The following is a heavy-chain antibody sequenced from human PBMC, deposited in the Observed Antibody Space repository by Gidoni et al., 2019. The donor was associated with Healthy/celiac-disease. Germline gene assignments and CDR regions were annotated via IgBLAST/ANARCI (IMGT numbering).Heavy chain of an antibody. V-gene: IGHV3-15*01. D-gene: IGHD2-2*01. CDR2: IKSQTDGGTT. CDR1: GFTFSNAW. Sequence: EVQLVESGGGLVKPGGSLRLSCAASGFTFSNAWMSWVSQAPGKGLEWVGRIKSQTDGGTTDYAAPVKGRFTISRDDSKKQLYLQMNSRKTEDTAVYYCTTPDIVVVPAAEGNYYYYGMDVWGQGTTVTVSS. CDR3: TTPDIVVVPAAEGNYYYYGMDV. J-gene: IGHJ6*02.